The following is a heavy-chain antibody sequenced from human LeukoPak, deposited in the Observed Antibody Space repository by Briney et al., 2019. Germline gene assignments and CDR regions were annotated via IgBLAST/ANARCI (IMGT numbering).Heavy chain of an antibody. CDR3: ARPTHSGTSYDAFGI. V-gene: IGHV4-59*08. J-gene: IGHJ3*02. CDR2: VYNDVST. CDR1: GGSISNYY. D-gene: IGHD1-26*01. Sequence: PSETLSLTCTVPGGSISNYYWTWIRQPPGKGLEWIGNVYNDVSTNYNPSLKCRVTISVDTSKNQFSLKLSFVTAADTAVYYCARPTHSGTSYDAFGIWGQGTMVTVSS.